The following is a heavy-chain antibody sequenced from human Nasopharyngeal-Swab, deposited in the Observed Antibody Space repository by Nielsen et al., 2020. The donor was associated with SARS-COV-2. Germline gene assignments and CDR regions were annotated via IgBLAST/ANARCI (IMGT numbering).Heavy chain of an antibody. Sequence: GESLKISCAASGFTFSSYAMSWVRQAPGKGLEWVSAISGSGGSTYYADSVKGRFTTSRDNSKNTLNLQMNSLRAEDTAVYYCAKGGPPGSIAAALGYYYGMDVWGQGTTVTVSS. D-gene: IGHD6-13*01. CDR2: ISGSGGST. CDR3: AKGGPPGSIAAALGYYYGMDV. CDR1: GFTFSSYA. V-gene: IGHV3-23*01. J-gene: IGHJ6*02.